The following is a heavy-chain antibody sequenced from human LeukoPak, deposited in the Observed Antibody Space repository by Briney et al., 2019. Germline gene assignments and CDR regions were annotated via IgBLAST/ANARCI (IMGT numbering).Heavy chain of an antibody. V-gene: IGHV3-15*01. CDR1: GFTFSNAW. CDR3: AKAPRGVVVPAAMCFFDY. Sequence: PGGSLRLSCAASGFTFSNAWMSWVRQAPGKGLEWVGRIKSKTDGGTTDYAAPVKGRFTISRDDSKNTLYLQMNSLRAEDTAVYYCAKAPRGVVVPAAMCFFDYWGQGTLVTVSS. CDR2: IKSKTDGGTT. J-gene: IGHJ4*02. D-gene: IGHD2-2*01.